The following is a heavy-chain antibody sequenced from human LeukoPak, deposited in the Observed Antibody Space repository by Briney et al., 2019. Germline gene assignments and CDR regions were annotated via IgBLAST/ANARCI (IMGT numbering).Heavy chain of an antibody. V-gene: IGHV4-34*01. CDR3: ARLGPYSSGWYGVDWFDP. J-gene: IGHJ5*02. CDR2: INHSGST. Sequence: PSETLSLTCAVYGGSFSGYYWSWIRQPPGKGLEWIGEINHSGSTNYNPSLKSRVTISVDTSKNQFSLKLSSVTAADTAVYYCARLGPYSSGWYGVDWFDPWGQGTLVTVSS. D-gene: IGHD6-19*01. CDR1: GGSFSGYY.